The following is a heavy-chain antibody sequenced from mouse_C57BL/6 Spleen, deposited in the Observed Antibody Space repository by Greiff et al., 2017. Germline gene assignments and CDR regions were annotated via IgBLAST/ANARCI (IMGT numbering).Heavy chain of an antibody. D-gene: IGHD2-12*01. CDR3: ARHIYRDWYFDV. V-gene: IGHV5-9*01. Sequence: EVKLVESGGGLVKPGGSLKLSCAASGFTFSSYTMSWVRQTPETRLEWVATISGGGGNTYYPDSVKGRFTIARDNAKNTLYLQMSSLRSEDTALDYCARHIYRDWYFDVWGTGTTVTVST. J-gene: IGHJ1*03. CDR1: GFTFSSYT. CDR2: ISGGGGNT.